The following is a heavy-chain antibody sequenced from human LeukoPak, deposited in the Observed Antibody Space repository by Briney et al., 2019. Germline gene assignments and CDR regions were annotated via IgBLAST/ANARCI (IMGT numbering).Heavy chain of an antibody. V-gene: IGHV4-4*07. CDR1: GGSIGTFY. D-gene: IGHD3-16*01. CDR3: ARSEYVTFDY. J-gene: IGHJ4*02. CDR2: IWSSGTT. Sequence: PAGTLSLTCSVSGGSIGTFYWNWIRQPAGKGLEWIGGIWSSGTTNYNPFLKSRVTMSLDTSKNQVSLNLISVTAADTALYYCARSEYVTFDYWGRGTVVIVSS.